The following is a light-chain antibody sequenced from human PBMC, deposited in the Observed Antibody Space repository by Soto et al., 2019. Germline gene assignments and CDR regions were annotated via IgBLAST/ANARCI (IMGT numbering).Light chain of an antibody. CDR2: GAS. CDR1: QSVSSA. V-gene: IGKV3-15*01. Sequence: EIAMTQSPATLSVAPGVRATLSCRASQSVSSALAWYKQRPGQAPKLLIYGASTRDTGTPARFSGSGSGTEFTVTISSLQSEDFAVYYCQQHNNCPWTFGQGTKVEIK. J-gene: IGKJ1*01. CDR3: QQHNNCPWT.